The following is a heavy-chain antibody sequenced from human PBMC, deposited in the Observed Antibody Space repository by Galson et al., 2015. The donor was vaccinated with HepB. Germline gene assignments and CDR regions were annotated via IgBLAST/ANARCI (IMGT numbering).Heavy chain of an antibody. Sequence: SVKVSCKASGGTFSSYTISWVRQAPGQGLEWMGRIIPILGIANYPQKFQGRVTITADKSTSTAYMELSSLRSEDTAVYYCAREITMVRGVNYYYGMDVWGQGTTVTVSS. D-gene: IGHD3-10*01. CDR1: GGTFSSYT. J-gene: IGHJ6*02. CDR2: IIPILGIA. CDR3: AREITMVRGVNYYYGMDV. V-gene: IGHV1-69*04.